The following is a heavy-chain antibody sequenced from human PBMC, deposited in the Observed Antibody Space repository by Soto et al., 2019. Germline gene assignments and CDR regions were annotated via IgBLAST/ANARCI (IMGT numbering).Heavy chain of an antibody. CDR2: ISYDGNNK. V-gene: IGHV3-30*18. CDR3: ANSGLRSGCGAFEI. Sequence: QVQLVESGGGVVQHGRSLRLSCAASGFTFSSYGIHWVRQAPGQGLEWVAVISYDGNNKYYADSVKGLFTISRDNSKNTLSLQTISLKAEDRAGYYSANSGLRSGCGAFEIWGQGTNVTGSS. J-gene: IGHJ3*02. D-gene: IGHD6-25*01. CDR1: GFTFSSYG.